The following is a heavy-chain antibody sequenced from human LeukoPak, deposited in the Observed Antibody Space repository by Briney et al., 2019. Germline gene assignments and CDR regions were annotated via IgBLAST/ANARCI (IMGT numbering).Heavy chain of an antibody. J-gene: IGHJ4*02. CDR2: IKQDGSEK. Sequence: PGGSLRLSCAASGFTFSSYWMSWVRQAPGKGLEWVANIKQDGSEKYYVDSVKGRFTISRDNAKNSLYLQMNSLRAEDTAVYYCARDRAYYDFWSGYWNYWGQGTLVTVSS. CDR1: GFTFSSYW. V-gene: IGHV3-7*01. D-gene: IGHD3-3*01. CDR3: ARDRAYYDFWSGYWNY.